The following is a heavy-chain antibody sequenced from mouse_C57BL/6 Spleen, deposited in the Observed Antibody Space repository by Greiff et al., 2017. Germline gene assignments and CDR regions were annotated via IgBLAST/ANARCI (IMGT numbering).Heavy chain of an antibody. V-gene: IGHV1-55*01. CDR1: GYTFTSYW. J-gene: IGHJ2*01. Sequence: VQLQQPGAELVKPGASVKMSCKASGYTFTSYWITWVKQRPGQGLEWIGDIYPGSGSTNYNEKFKSKATLTVDTSSSPAYMQLSSLTSEDSAVYYCARYDWDPYYFDYWGQGTTLTVSS. CDR2: IYPGSGST. CDR3: ARYDWDPYYFDY. D-gene: IGHD4-1*01.